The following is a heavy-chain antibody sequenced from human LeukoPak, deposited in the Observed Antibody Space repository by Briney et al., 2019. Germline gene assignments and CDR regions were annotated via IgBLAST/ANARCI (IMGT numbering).Heavy chain of an antibody. Sequence: GRSLRLSCAASGFTFSSYGMHWVRQAPGKGLEWVAVISYDGSNKYYADSVKGRFTISRDNSKNTLYLQMNSLRAEDTAVYYCAKGYYYDSSGSAPGYWGQGTLVTVPS. D-gene: IGHD3-22*01. CDR3: AKGYYYDSSGSAPGY. CDR2: ISYDGSNK. CDR1: GFTFSSYG. V-gene: IGHV3-30*18. J-gene: IGHJ4*02.